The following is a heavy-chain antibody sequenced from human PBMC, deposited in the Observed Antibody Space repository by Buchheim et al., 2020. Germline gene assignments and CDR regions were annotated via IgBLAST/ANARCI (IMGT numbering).Heavy chain of an antibody. Sequence: EVQLVESGGGLVQPGGSLRLSCAASGFTFSSYAMSWVRQAPGKGLEWVSAISGSGGSTYYADSVKGRFTISRDTSKNTLYLQMNSLRAEDTAVYYCAKDLGGVTYYYDSSGYEAFDIWGQGT. CDR2: ISGSGGST. V-gene: IGHV3-23*04. D-gene: IGHD3-22*01. J-gene: IGHJ3*02. CDR3: AKDLGGVTYYYDSSGYEAFDI. CDR1: GFTFSSYA.